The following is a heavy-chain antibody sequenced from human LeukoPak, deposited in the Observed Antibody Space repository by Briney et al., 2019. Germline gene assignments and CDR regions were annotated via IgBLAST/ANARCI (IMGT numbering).Heavy chain of an antibody. D-gene: IGHD3-16*01. CDR1: GFTFSDRY. V-gene: IGHV3-11*01. Sequence: GGSLRLSCAASGFTFSDRYMSWVRQTPGKGLEWVSYISSSGSTIYYADSVKGRFTISRDNAKNSLYLQMNSLRAEDTAVYYCATELGFRNAFDIWGQGTMVTVSS. CDR2: ISSSGSTI. CDR3: ATELGFRNAFDI. J-gene: IGHJ3*02.